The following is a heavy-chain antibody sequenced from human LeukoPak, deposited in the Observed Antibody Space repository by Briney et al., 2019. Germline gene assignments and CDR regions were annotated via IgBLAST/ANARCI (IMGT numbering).Heavy chain of an antibody. Sequence: SETLSLTCTVSGGSISSSSYYWGWIRQPPGKGLEWIGSIYYSGSTYYNPSLKSRVTISVGTSKNQFSLKLSSVTAADTAVYYCARLTYYYGSGSYTFDYWGQGTLVTVSS. CDR2: IYYSGST. CDR1: GGSISSSSYY. V-gene: IGHV4-39*01. CDR3: ARLTYYYGSGSYTFDY. D-gene: IGHD3-10*01. J-gene: IGHJ4*02.